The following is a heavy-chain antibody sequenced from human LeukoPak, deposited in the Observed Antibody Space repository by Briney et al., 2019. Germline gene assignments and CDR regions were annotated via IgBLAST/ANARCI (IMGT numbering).Heavy chain of an antibody. V-gene: IGHV4-39*01. CDR2: IYYSGTT. Sequence: SETLSLTCTVSGDSISSNSYYWGWIRQPPGKGLQWIGSIYYSGTTYCNPSLKSRVTTSVDASKNQFSLKLSSVTAADTAVYYCARHLVGAAEFHYWGQGALVTVSS. CDR3: ARHLVGAAEFHY. J-gene: IGHJ4*02. CDR1: GDSISSNSYY. D-gene: IGHD1-26*01.